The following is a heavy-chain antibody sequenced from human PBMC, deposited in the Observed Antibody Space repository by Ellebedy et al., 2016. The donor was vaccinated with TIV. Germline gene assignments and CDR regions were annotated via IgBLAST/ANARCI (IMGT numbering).Heavy chain of an antibody. CDR3: ARRPGCSGECLHYHAFDI. D-gene: IGHD2-15*01. V-gene: IGHV5-51*01. J-gene: IGHJ3*02. CDR1: GYTFTTYW. Sequence: PGGSLRLSCKGSGYTFTTYWIGWVRQTPGKGLEWMGLIYPGSFDFRYRPSFQGQVTISADASSDTAYLQWSSLKASDTAIYYCARRPGCSGECLHYHAFDIWGQGTGVTVSS. CDR2: IYPGSFDF.